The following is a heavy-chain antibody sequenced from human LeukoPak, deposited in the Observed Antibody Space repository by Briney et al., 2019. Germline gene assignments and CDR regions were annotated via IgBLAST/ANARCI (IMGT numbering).Heavy chain of an antibody. CDR3: GLTQHAAGN. CDR2: LDPKSGAT. D-gene: IGHD2-2*01. Sequence: ASVKVSCKASGYTFTAYYLHWVRQTPGQELERVGWLDPKSGATNYAQNFQGRVTMTRDTSTTTTYMELGRLRSDDTAVYYCGLTQHAAGNWGQGTLVTVSS. J-gene: IGHJ1*01. CDR1: GYTFTAYY. V-gene: IGHV1-2*02.